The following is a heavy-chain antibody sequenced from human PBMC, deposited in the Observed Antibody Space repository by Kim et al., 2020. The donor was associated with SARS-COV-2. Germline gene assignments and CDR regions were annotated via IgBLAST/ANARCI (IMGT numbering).Heavy chain of an antibody. CDR2: ISSSSSYI. Sequence: GGSLRLSCAASGFTFSSYSMNWVRQAPGKGLEWVSSISSSSSYIYYADSVKGRFTISRDNAKNSLYLQMNSLRAEDTAVYYCASVPGSSSYDDAFDIWGQGTMVTVSS. V-gene: IGHV3-21*01. CDR3: ASVPGSSSYDDAFDI. CDR1: GFTFSSYS. D-gene: IGHD6-13*01. J-gene: IGHJ3*02.